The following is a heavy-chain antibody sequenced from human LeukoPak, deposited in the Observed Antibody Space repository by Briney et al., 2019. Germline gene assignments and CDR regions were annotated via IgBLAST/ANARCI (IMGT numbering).Heavy chain of an antibody. Sequence: PSETLSLICTVSGGSISSYYWSWVRQPPGKGLEYIGYIYNSGSTNYNPSLKSRVTVSVDTSKNQFSLKLRSVTAADTAVYYCARARPDTAMAVDYWGQGTLVTVSS. J-gene: IGHJ4*02. CDR1: GGSISSYY. CDR3: ARARPDTAMAVDY. V-gene: IGHV4-59*01. D-gene: IGHD5-18*01. CDR2: IYNSGST.